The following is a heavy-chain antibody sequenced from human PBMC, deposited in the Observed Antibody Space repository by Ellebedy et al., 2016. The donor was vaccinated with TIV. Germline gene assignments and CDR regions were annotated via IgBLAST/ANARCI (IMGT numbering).Heavy chain of an antibody. CDR1: GFTFSTYW. D-gene: IGHD2-21*02. Sequence: GGSLRLXXAASGFTFSTYWMHWVRQAPGKGLEWVANIKQDGSGKYYVDSVKGRFTISRDNAKNSLYLQMNSLRAEDTAVYYCARALGGGDCYWGQGTLVTVSS. V-gene: IGHV3-7*01. CDR2: IKQDGSGK. CDR3: ARALGGGDCY. J-gene: IGHJ4*02.